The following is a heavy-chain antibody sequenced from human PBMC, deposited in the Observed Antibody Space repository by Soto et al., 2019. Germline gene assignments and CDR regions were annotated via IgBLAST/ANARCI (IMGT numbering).Heavy chain of an antibody. CDR3: ARERGGYAYGDY. CDR2: VNIYEGST. D-gene: IGHD5-18*01. J-gene: IGHJ4*02. CDR1: GYSFTSYG. V-gene: IGHV1-18*01. Sequence: QVQLVQSGAEVRKPGASVKVSCKASGYSFTSYGITWVRQAPGQGLEWMGWVNIYEGSTNYAQKFQGRVTMTTDTSTSTVYLEVRSLRSDDTAMYYCARERGGYAYGDYWGQGTVVTVSS.